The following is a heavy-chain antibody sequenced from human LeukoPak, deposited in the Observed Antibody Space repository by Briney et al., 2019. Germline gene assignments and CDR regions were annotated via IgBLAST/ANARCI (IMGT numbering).Heavy chain of an antibody. V-gene: IGHV3-74*01. CDR3: ARDVGGSGWSFDY. Sequence: GGSLRLFCAASGFTFSSYWMHWVRQAPGKGLVGLSHINGDRSSTSSAASLRGRFTISRDNAKNKLYLQMNSLRAEDTAVYYCARDVGGSGWSFDYWGQGTLVTVSS. J-gene: IGHJ4*02. D-gene: IGHD6-19*01. CDR2: INGDRSST. CDR1: GFTFSSYW.